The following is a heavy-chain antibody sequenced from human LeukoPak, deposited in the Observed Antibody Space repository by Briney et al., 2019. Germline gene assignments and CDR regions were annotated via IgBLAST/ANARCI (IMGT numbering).Heavy chain of an antibody. CDR3: ARDQEAFDY. V-gene: IGHV1-46*01. J-gene: IGHJ4*02. CDR1: GYSFTSNY. CDR2: IYPRDGST. Sequence: ASVKVSCKASGYSFTSNYIHWVRQAPGQGLEWMGMIYPRDGSTSYAQKFQGRVTVTRDTSTSTVHMEPSGLRSEDTAVYYCARDQEAFDYWGQGTLVTVSS.